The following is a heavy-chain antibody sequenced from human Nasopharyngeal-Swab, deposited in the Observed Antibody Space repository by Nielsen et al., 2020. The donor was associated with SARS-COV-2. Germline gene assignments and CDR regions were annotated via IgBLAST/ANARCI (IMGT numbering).Heavy chain of an antibody. CDR1: GFTFSSND. Sequence: GGSLRLSCAASGFTFSSNDMHWVRLPRGKGLEWVSAIGAAGGTYYPDSVKGRFTISRENAKNSLYLQMNSLRAEDTAIYYCVKGMPQSGGMGVWGKGTTVSVSS. CDR2: IGAAGGT. J-gene: IGHJ6*03. D-gene: IGHD2-2*01. CDR3: VKGMPQSGGMGV. V-gene: IGHV3-13*01.